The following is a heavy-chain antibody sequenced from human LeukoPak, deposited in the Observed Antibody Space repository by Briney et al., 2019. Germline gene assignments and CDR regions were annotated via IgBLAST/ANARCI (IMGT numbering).Heavy chain of an antibody. CDR3: AKESGYDVDLEY. V-gene: IGHV3-23*01. J-gene: IGHJ4*02. Sequence: GGSLRLSCAASGFSFSTYSMSWVRQAPGKGLEWVSSIRGGGQDTYYADSVKGRFTISRDNAKNTVYLQMSSLRAEDTAVYYCAKESGYDVDLEYWGQGALVTVSS. CDR1: GFSFSTYS. CDR2: IRGGGQDT. D-gene: IGHD5-12*01.